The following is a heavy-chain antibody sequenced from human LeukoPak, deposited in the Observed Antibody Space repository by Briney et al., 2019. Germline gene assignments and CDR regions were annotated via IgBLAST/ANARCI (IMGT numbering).Heavy chain of an antibody. CDR1: GFTFSNYD. V-gene: IGHV3-30*02. Sequence: GGSLRLSCAASGFTFSNYDMHWVRQAPGKGLEWVAFIWSDGSNRYYVDSVKGRFTISRDNSKNTLYLQMNSLRPEDTAVYYCAKSLSSRGVIIRKTGRSFDYWGQGTLVTVSS. CDR3: AKSLSSRGVIIRKTGRSFDY. CDR2: IWSDGSNR. J-gene: IGHJ4*02. D-gene: IGHD3-10*01.